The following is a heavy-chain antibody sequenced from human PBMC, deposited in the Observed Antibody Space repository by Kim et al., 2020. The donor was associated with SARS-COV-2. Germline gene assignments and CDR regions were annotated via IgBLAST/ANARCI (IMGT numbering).Heavy chain of an antibody. Sequence: SETLSLTCTVSGGSISSSSYYWGWIRQPPGKGLEWIGSIYYSGSTYYNPSLKSRVTISVDTSKNQFSLKLSSVTAADTAVYYCARARRVEMATIRGGYFDYWGQGTLVTVSS. CDR2: IYYSGST. V-gene: IGHV4-39*07. CDR1: GGSISSSSYY. J-gene: IGHJ4*02. D-gene: IGHD5-12*01. CDR3: ARARRVEMATIRGGYFDY.